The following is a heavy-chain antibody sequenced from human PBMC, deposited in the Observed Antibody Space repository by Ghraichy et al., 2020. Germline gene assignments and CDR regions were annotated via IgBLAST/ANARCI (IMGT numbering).Heavy chain of an antibody. CDR2: ISGNGYST. CDR3: AKAPPHEYFQH. CDR1: GFTFSNYA. V-gene: IGHV3-23*01. J-gene: IGHJ1*01. Sequence: LSLTCAASGFTFSNYAMTWVRQAPGKGLEWVSTISGNGYSTYYAGSVKGRFTISRDNSKNTMYLQMNSLRAEDTAIYYCAKAPPHEYFQHWGQGTLVTVSS.